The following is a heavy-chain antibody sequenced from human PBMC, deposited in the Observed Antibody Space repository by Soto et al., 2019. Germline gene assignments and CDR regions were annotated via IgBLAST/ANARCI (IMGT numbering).Heavy chain of an antibody. D-gene: IGHD3-22*01. CDR3: ARNSPTYYYDSSGYYWEKYFDY. V-gene: IGHV4-39*01. J-gene: IGHJ4*02. CDR2: IYYSGST. CDR1: GGSISSSSYY. Sequence: QLQLQESGPGLVKPSETLSLTCTVSGGSISSSSYYWGWIRQPPGKGLEWIGSIYYSGSTYYNPSLKSRVTISVDTSKNQFSLKLSSVTAADTAVYYCARNSPTYYYDSSGYYWEKYFDYWGQGTLVTVSS.